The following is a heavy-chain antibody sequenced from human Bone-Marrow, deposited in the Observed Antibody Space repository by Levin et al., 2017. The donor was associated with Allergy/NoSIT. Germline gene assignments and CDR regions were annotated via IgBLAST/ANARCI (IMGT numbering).Heavy chain of an antibody. CDR3: ARDLGGENPSQNWFDP. D-gene: IGHD3-16*01. CDR2: INPNSGGT. V-gene: IGHV1-2*04. CDR1: GYTFTGYY. Sequence: ASVKVSCKASGYTFTGYYMHWVRQAPGQGLEWMGWINPNSGGTNYAQKFQGWVTMTRDTSISTAYMELSRLRSDDTAVYYCARDLGGENPSQNWFDPWGQGTLVTVSS. J-gene: IGHJ5*02.